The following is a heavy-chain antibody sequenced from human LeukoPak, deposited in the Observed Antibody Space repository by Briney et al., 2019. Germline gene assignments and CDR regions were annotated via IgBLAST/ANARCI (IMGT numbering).Heavy chain of an antibody. CDR3: AREKYEGSGSHYFALDV. V-gene: IGHV3-33*07. CDR1: GRTIGLYG. Sequence: GGSLRLSCEASGRTIGLYGMFWVRQAPGKGLEWVAAIWFDGSNKYYADSVKGRFTISRDNSRNAVLLQMDSLSAEDTAVYYCAREKYEGSGSHYFALDVWGQGTMVIVSS. D-gene: IGHD3-10*01. J-gene: IGHJ6*02. CDR2: IWFDGSNK.